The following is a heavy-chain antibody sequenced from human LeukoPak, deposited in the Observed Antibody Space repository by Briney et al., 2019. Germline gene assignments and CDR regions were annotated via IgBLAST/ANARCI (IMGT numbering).Heavy chain of an antibody. J-gene: IGHJ4*02. CDR3: TRDIGLGSYYIPLSFDY. Sequence: SETLSLTCTVSGGSISSYYWSWIRQPPGKGLEWIGYIYYSGSTNYNPSLKSRVTISVDTSKNQFSLKLSSVTAADTAVYYCTRDIGLGSYYIPLSFDYWGQGTLVTVSS. CDR1: GGSISSYY. D-gene: IGHD3-10*01. V-gene: IGHV4-59*12. CDR2: IYYSGST.